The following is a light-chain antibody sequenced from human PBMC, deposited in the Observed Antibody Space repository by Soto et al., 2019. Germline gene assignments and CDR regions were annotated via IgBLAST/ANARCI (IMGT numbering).Light chain of an antibody. CDR1: SSNIGSNT. Sequence: VLTQPPSASGTPGQRVTISCSGSSSNIGSNTVNWYQQLPGTAPKLLIYSNNQRPSGVPARFSGSKSGTSASLAISGLQSEDEADYYCAAWDDSLNGYVFGTGTKVTVL. CDR3: AAWDDSLNGYV. J-gene: IGLJ1*01. V-gene: IGLV1-44*01. CDR2: SNN.